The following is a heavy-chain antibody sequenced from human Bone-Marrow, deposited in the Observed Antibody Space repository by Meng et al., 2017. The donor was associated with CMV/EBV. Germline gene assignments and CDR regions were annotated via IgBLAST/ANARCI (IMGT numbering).Heavy chain of an antibody. CDR3: ARDRVVVVPAAPYYYYYYGMDV. Sequence: YLMHWVRQAPGKGLVWVSRINSDGSSTSYADSVKGRFTISRDNAKNTLYLQMNSLRAEDTAVYYCARDRVVVVPAAPYYYYYYGMDVWGQGTTVTVSS. CDR1: YL. CDR2: INSDGSST. J-gene: IGHJ6*02. D-gene: IGHD2-2*01. V-gene: IGHV3-74*01.